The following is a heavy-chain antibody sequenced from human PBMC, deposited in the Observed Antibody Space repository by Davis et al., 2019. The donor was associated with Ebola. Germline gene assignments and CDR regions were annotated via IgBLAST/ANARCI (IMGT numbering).Heavy chain of an antibody. D-gene: IGHD3-3*01. CDR1: GFTFSSYA. CDR2: ISGSGGST. CDR3: AKSGLSFGVVKYHYGMDV. V-gene: IGHV3-23*01. J-gene: IGHJ6*04. Sequence: GGSLRLSCVPSGFTFSSYAMTWVRQAPGKGLEWVSAISGSGGSTYYADSVKGRFTISRDNSKKTLYLQMNSLRAEDTAVYYCAKSGLSFGVVKYHYGMDVWGKGTTVTVSS.